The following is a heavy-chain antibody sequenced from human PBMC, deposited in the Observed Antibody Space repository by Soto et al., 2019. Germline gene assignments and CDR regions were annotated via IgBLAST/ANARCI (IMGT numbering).Heavy chain of an antibody. CDR3: AKDPNYDILTGYYSSDY. D-gene: IGHD3-9*01. CDR2: ISAYNGNT. J-gene: IGHJ4*02. CDR1: GYTFTSYG. V-gene: IGHV1-18*01. Sequence: ASVKVSCKASGYTFTSYGISWVRQAPGQGLEWMGWISAYNGNTNYAQKLQGRVTMTTDTSTSTAYMELRSLRSDDTAVYYCAKDPNYDILTGYYSSDYWGQGTLATVSS.